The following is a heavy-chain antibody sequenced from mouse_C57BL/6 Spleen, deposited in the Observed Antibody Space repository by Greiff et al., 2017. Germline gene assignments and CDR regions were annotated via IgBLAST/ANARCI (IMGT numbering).Heavy chain of an antibody. J-gene: IGHJ3*01. CDR1: GYTFTSYW. D-gene: IGHD1-1*01. CDR3: AISYYYGISSRFWFAY. V-gene: IGHV1-55*01. CDR2: IYPGSGST. Sequence: QVQLQQPGAELVKPGASVKMSCKASGYTFTSYWITWVKQRPGQGLEWIGDIYPGSGSTNYNEKFKIKATLTVDTSSSTAYMQLSSLTSEDSAFYYCAISYYYGISSRFWFAYWGQGTLVTVSA.